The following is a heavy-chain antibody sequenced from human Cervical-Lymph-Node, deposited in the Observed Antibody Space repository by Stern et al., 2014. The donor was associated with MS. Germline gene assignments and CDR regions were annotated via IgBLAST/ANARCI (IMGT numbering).Heavy chain of an antibody. CDR1: GYIFTSYA. V-gene: IGHV1-3*01. Sequence: QVQLVQSGAEVKKPGASVKVSCKASGYIFTSYAMHWLRQAPGQRLEWMGWLNAGNGNPKFSQKFQGRLTITRDTSARTAYMYLSSLRSEDTAVYYCARDIHILTDDYFHAMDFWGQGTTVTVSS. D-gene: IGHD3-9*01. CDR3: ARDIHILTDDYFHAMDF. CDR2: LNAGNGNP. J-gene: IGHJ6*02.